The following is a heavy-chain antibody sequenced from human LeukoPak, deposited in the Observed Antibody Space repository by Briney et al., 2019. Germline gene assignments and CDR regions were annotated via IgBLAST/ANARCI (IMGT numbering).Heavy chain of an antibody. Sequence: GGSLRLSCAVSGFIFSSDYMSWVRQAPGKGLEWVSVICSGGNTYYADSVKGRFTISRDTSKNTLYLQMNSLRAEDTAIYYCVRHDWFDPWGQGTLVTVSS. J-gene: IGHJ5*02. CDR2: ICSGGNT. CDR3: VRHDWFDP. CDR1: GFIFSSDY. V-gene: IGHV3-53*01.